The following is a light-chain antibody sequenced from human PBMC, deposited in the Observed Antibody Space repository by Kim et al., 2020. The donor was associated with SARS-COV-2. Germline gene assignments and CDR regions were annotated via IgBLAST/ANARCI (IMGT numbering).Light chain of an antibody. CDR1: HSVSSSY. CDR3: QQYGSSPWT. V-gene: IGKV3-20*01. Sequence: SPGERAALSCSASHSVSSSYLAWYQQKPGQAPRLLIYGASSRATGIPDRFSGSGSGTDFTLTISRLEPEDFAVYYCQQYGSSPWTFGQGTKVEIK. J-gene: IGKJ1*01. CDR2: GAS.